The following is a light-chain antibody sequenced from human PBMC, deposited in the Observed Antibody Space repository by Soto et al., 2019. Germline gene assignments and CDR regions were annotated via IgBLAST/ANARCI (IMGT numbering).Light chain of an antibody. V-gene: IGKV1-5*03. CDR1: QSISTW. Sequence: DIQMTQSPYTLSASVGDRVTITCRASQSISTWLAWYQQKPGKAPKLLIYKASSLQSGVPSRFSGSASGTEFTLTISSLQPDDFATYYCQQYNSYSYSFGQGTKLEIK. J-gene: IGKJ2*01. CDR2: KAS. CDR3: QQYNSYSYS.